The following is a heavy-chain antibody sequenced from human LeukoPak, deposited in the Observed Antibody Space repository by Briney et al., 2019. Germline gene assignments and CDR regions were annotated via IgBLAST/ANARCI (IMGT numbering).Heavy chain of an antibody. Sequence: PSETLSLTCAVYGGSLSGYYWSWIRQPPGKGLEWIGEINHSGSTNYNPSLKSRVTISVDTSKNQFSLKLSSVTAADTAVYYCARSPVVPAALGYYYYGMDVCGKGTTVTVSS. CDR1: GGSLSGYY. V-gene: IGHV4-34*01. CDR2: INHSGST. D-gene: IGHD2-2*01. CDR3: ARSPVVPAALGYYYYGMDV. J-gene: IGHJ6*04.